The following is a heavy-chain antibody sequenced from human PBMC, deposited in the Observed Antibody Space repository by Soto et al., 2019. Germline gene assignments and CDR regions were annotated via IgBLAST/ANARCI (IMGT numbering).Heavy chain of an antibody. V-gene: IGHV3-72*01. CDR2: TRNKANSYTT. CDR1: GFTFSDHY. J-gene: IGHJ4*02. CDR3: ARGGGCSGGSCYSDYFDY. D-gene: IGHD2-15*01. Sequence: GGSLRLSCAASGFTFSDHYMDWVRQAPGKGLEWVGRTRNKANSYTTEYAASVKGRFTISRDDSKNSLYLQMNSLKTEDTAVYYCARGGGCSGGSCYSDYFDYWGQGTLVTVSS.